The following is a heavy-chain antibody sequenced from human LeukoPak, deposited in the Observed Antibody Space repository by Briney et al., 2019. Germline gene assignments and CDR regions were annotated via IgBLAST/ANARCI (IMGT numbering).Heavy chain of an antibody. J-gene: IGHJ6*03. Sequence: GGSLRLSCAASGFTFSSYWMSWVRQAPGKGLEWVANIKQDGSEKYYVDSVRGRFTISRDNAKNSLYLQMNSLRAEDTAVYYCARDRVAARQWGYYYYMDVWGKGTTVTVSS. CDR1: GFTFSSYW. D-gene: IGHD6-6*01. CDR2: IKQDGSEK. V-gene: IGHV3-7*01. CDR3: ARDRVAARQWGYYYYMDV.